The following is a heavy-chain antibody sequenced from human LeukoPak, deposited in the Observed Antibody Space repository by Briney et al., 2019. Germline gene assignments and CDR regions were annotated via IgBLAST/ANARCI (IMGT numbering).Heavy chain of an antibody. CDR3: ATNAYSSSDFDY. CDR2: IYSGGST. V-gene: IGHV3-66*01. CDR1: GFTFSSYS. D-gene: IGHD6-13*01. J-gene: IGHJ4*02. Sequence: GGSLRLSCAASGFTFSSYSMSWVRQAPGKGLEWVSVIYSGGSTYYADSVKGRFTISRDNSKNTLYLQMNSLRAEDTAVYYCATNAYSSSDFDYWGQGTLVTVSS.